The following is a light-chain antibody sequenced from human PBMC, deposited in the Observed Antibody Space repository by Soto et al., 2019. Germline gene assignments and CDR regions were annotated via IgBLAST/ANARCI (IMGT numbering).Light chain of an antibody. J-gene: IGKJ4*01. CDR3: QQTYRAPLT. Sequence: DIQMTRSPSSLSASVGDRVTITCRASQSISTYLNWYQQKPGKAPKVLIYGASSLQSGVPSRFSGGGSGTDVTLSISSLQPEDFATYYCQQTYRAPLTFGGGTNVEIK. CDR1: QSISTY. V-gene: IGKV1-39*01. CDR2: GAS.